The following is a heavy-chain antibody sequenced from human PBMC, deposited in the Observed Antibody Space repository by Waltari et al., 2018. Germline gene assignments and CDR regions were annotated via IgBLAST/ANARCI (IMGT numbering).Heavy chain of an antibody. V-gene: IGHV4-59*01. CDR1: GGSINNYY. CDR3: AGCSDSPDGGTRWFDA. Sequence: QLQLQESGPGLVKPSETLSLTCTVSGGSINNYYWSWIRQPPGKGLEWIGWIYSSGTNDSHPAPRGRVTVSVDTSKNQFSLKRKSLSAADAAGYYCAGCSDSPDGGTRWFDAWGRGTLVTVSS. CDR2: IYSSGTN. J-gene: IGHJ5*02. D-gene: IGHD2-8*01.